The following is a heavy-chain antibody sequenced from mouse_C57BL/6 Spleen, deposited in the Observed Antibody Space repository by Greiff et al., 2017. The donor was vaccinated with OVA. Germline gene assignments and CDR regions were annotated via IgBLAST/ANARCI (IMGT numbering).Heavy chain of an antibody. V-gene: IGHV3-6*01. CDR2: LSYDGSN. Sequence: EVQRVESGPGLVKPSQSLSLTCSVTGYSITSGYYWNWIRQFPGNKLEWMGYLSYDGSNNYNPSPKNRISITRDTSKNQFFLKLNSVTTEDTATYYCARVGLLRSFDYWGQGTTLTVSS. CDR3: ARVGLLRSFDY. J-gene: IGHJ2*01. CDR1: GYSITSGYY. D-gene: IGHD2-3*01.